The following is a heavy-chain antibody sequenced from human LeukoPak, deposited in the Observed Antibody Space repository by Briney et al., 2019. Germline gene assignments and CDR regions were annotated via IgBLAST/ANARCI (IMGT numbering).Heavy chain of an antibody. V-gene: IGHV4-30-2*01. Sequence: SETLSLTCAVSSGSISSGGYSWSWIRQPPGKGLEWIGYIYHSGSTYYNPSLKSRVTISVDKSKNQFSLNLSSVTAADTAVYYCARPAFDSSGLETWGQGTLVTVSS. CDR3: ARPAFDSSGLET. J-gene: IGHJ5*02. CDR2: IYHSGST. D-gene: IGHD6-19*01. CDR1: SGSISSGGYS.